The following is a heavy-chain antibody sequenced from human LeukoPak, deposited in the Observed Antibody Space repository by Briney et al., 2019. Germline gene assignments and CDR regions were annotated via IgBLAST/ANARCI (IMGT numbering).Heavy chain of an antibody. D-gene: IGHD1-26*01. CDR1: GGSISSGSYY. CDR3: ARGSVGDTDFDY. Sequence: ASETLSLTCTVSGGSISSGSYYWSWIRQPAGKGLEWLGCIYISGNTNYNPSLKSRVTISIDTSKNQFSLKLSSVTSADTAVYYCARGSVGDTDFDYWGQGTLVTVSS. CDR2: IYISGNT. V-gene: IGHV4-61*02. J-gene: IGHJ4*02.